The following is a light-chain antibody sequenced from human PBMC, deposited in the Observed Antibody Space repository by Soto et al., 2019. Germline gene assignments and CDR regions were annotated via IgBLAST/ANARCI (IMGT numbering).Light chain of an antibody. CDR3: QHYNSYSQFT. CDR2: KAS. CDR1: QSINSW. Sequence: DIQMTQSPSTLSASVGDRVTITCRASQSINSWLAWYQQKPGKAPKLLIYKASILENEVPSRFSGSGSGIEFALTISCLQPDDFATYYCQHYNSYSQFTFGPGTKVDIK. J-gene: IGKJ3*01. V-gene: IGKV1-5*03.